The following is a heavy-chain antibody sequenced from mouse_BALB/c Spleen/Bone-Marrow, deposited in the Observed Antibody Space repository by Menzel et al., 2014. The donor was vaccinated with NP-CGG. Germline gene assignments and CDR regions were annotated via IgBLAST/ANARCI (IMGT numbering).Heavy chain of an antibody. CDR3: AREGDPGAWFAY. CDR1: GYTFTDYY. D-gene: IGHD3-3*01. Sequence: QVQLQQSGAELARPGASVKLSCKASGYTFTDYYINWVKQRTGQGLEWIGEIYPGSGSTYYNEKFKGKATLTADKSSSTAYMQLSSLTSEDSAVYFCAREGDPGAWFAYWGQGTLVTVSA. J-gene: IGHJ3*01. V-gene: IGHV1-77*01. CDR2: IYPGSGST.